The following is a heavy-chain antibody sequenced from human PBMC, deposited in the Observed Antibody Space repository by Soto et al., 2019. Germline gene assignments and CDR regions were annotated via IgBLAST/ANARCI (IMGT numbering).Heavy chain of an antibody. Sequence: TSETLPHTGTVSGGSISSGGYYWSWIRKHPGKGLEWIGYIYYSGSTYYNPSLKSRVTISVDTSKNQFSLKLSSVTAADTAVYYCARDQNYYDSSGYYPDAFDIWGQGTMVTVSS. J-gene: IGHJ3*02. CDR2: IYYSGST. V-gene: IGHV4-31*03. CDR1: GGSISSGGYY. D-gene: IGHD3-22*01. CDR3: ARDQNYYDSSGYYPDAFDI.